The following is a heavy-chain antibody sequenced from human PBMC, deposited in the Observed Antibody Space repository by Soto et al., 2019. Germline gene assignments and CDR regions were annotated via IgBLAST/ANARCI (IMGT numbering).Heavy chain of an antibody. J-gene: IGHJ5*02. CDR1: GYTFTSYY. V-gene: IGHV1-46*01. CDR2: INPSGGST. CDR3: ARDKVVTGTRTDFDP. Sequence: QVQLVQSGAEVKKPGASVKVSCKASGYTFTSYYMHWVRQAPVQGLEWMGIINPSGGSTSYAQKFQGRVTVNRDTSTSTVYMELSSLRSEDTAVYYCARDKVVTGTRTDFDPWGQGTLVTVSS. D-gene: IGHD1-7*01.